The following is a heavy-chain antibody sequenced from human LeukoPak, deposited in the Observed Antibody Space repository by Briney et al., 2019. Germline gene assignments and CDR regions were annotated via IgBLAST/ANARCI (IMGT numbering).Heavy chain of an antibody. V-gene: IGHV3-30-3*01. CDR2: ISYDGSNK. Sequence: GGSLGLPFLASGLTLGGFPLHWFGRAPGKGLGGLAVISYDGSNKYYADSVKGRFTISRDNSKNTLYLQMNSLRAEDTAAYYCARDSATVVTQAFDIWGQGTMVTVSS. J-gene: IGHJ3*02. D-gene: IGHD4-23*01. CDR3: ARDSATVVTQAFDI. CDR1: GLTLGGFP.